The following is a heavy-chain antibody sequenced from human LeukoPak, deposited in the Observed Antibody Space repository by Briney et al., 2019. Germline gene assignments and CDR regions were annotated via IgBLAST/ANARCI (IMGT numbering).Heavy chain of an antibody. J-gene: IGHJ6*02. CDR2: ISSSSDYI. D-gene: IGHD5/OR15-5a*01. CDR1: GFTFSDYS. CDR3: ARSRSVSNYKGMDV. Sequence: GGSPRLSCPASGFTFSDYSMSWVRQAPGKGLEWVSSISSSSDYIYYADSVKGRFTISRDNARNSLYLQMNSLRAEDTAVYYRARSRSVSNYKGMDVWGQGTTVTVSS. V-gene: IGHV3-21*01.